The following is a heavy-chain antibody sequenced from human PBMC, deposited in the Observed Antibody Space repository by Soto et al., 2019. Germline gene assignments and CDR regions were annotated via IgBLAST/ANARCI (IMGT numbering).Heavy chain of an antibody. V-gene: IGHV3-23*01. CDR3: ERRDFGSSRSFDI. D-gene: IGHD6-6*01. CDR1: GFAFSSHP. Sequence: HPXGSLRLSFAASGFAFSSHPMSWVRQAPERGLEWVSGISDSGGLTYNADSVKGRFTISRDNSKNTLYLQMNSLRAEDTALYYCERRDFGSSRSFDIWGQGTMVTVSS. J-gene: IGHJ3*02. CDR2: ISDSGGLT.